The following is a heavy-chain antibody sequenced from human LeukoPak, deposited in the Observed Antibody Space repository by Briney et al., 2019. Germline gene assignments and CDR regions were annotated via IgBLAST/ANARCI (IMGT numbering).Heavy chain of an antibody. CDR3: ARHGGKNYDFWSGYYPGDAFDI. Sequence: SETLSLTCAVSGYSISSGYYWGWIRQPPGKGLEWIGSIYQSGSTYYNPSLKSRVTKSLDMSKNQFSLRLTSVTAVDTAVYYCARHGGKNYDFWSGYYPGDAFDIWGQGTMVTVSS. D-gene: IGHD3-3*01. V-gene: IGHV4-38-2*01. CDR1: GYSISSGYY. CDR2: IYQSGST. J-gene: IGHJ3*02.